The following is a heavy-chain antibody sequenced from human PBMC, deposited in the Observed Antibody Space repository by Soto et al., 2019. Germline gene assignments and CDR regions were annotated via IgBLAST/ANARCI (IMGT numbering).Heavy chain of an antibody. V-gene: IGHV3-23*01. CDR2: ISGSGGST. J-gene: IGHJ4*02. D-gene: IGHD3-10*01. CDR3: AKDRGGFGDFDY. Sequence: GGSLRLSCAASGFTFSSYAMSWVRQAPGKGLEWVSAISGSGGSTYYADSVKGRFAISRDNSKNTLYLQMNSLRAEDTAVYYCAKDRGGFGDFDYWGQGTLVTVSS. CDR1: GFTFSSYA.